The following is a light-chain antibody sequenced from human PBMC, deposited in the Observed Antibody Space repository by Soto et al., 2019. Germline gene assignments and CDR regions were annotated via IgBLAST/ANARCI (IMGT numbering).Light chain of an antibody. CDR2: GVN. V-gene: IGLV2-14*01. Sequence: QSVLTQPASVSGSPGQSITISCTGTSSDIGRYNYVSWYQQHPGKAPRLVISGVNKRPSGISNRFSGSKSGNTASLTISGLQADDEVIYYCASYTSTTTLVVFGGGTKRTVL. J-gene: IGLJ2*01. CDR3: ASYTSTTTLVV. CDR1: SSDIGRYNY.